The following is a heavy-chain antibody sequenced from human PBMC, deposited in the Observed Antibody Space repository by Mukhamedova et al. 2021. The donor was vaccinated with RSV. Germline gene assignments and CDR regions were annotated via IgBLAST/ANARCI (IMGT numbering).Heavy chain of an antibody. V-gene: IGHV3-72*01. CDR3: ARAGGIAAWFYFDY. J-gene: IGHJ4*02. D-gene: IGHD6-25*01. Sequence: GRFTISRDDSKNSLSLQMNSLKTEDTAVYYCARAGGIAAWFYFDYWGQGTLVTVSS.